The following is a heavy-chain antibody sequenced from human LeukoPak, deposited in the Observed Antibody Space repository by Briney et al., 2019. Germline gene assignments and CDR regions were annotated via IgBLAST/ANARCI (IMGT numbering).Heavy chain of an antibody. Sequence: PGGSLRLSCAASGFTFRSFWMTRVRQAPGKGLEWVANIREDGSEKYYVDSVNGRFTISRDNAKNSLSLQMNSLRAEDMGVYYCARGRGIGAWGQGTTVTVSS. V-gene: IGHV3-7*01. CDR2: IREDGSEK. J-gene: IGHJ6*02. CDR3: ARGRGIGA. CDR1: GFTFRSFW.